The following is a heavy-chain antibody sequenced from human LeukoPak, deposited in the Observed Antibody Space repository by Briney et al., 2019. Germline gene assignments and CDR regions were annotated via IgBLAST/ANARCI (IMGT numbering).Heavy chain of an antibody. J-gene: IGHJ3*02. V-gene: IGHV4-59*12. CDR2: IYYSGST. Sequence: PSETLSLTRTVSGGSISSYYWSWIRQPPGKGLEWIGYIYYSGSTNYNPSLKSRVTISVDTSKNQFSLKLSSVTAADTAVYYCARSPARVRYSSVRAFDIWGQGTMVTVSS. D-gene: IGHD5-18*01. CDR1: GGSISSYY. CDR3: ARSPARVRYSSVRAFDI.